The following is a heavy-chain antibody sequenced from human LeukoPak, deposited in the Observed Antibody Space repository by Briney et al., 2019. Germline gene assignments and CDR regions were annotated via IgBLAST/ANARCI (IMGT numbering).Heavy chain of an antibody. V-gene: IGHV1-46*01. J-gene: IGHJ4*02. Sequence: ASVKVSCKASGYTFTNDYLHWVRQAPGQGLEWMGMIYPRDGSTSYAQNFQGRVTVTRDTSTTTVHMELRGLRSEDTAVYYCTRDQEGFDYWGQGTVVTVSS. CDR3: TRDQEGFDY. CDR1: GYTFTNDY. CDR2: IYPRDGST.